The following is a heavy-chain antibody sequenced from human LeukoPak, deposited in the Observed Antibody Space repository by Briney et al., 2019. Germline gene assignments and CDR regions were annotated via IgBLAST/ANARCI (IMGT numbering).Heavy chain of an antibody. CDR1: GFTFSNYA. Sequence: GGSLRLSCAASGFTFSNYAMSWVRQAPGKGLEWVSVIRGSDDNTYYADPVKGRFTISRDNSRNTLSLQMNSLRAEDTAVYYCAKVPYTSSNYYFDYWGQGTLVTVSS. D-gene: IGHD5-18*01. J-gene: IGHJ4*02. V-gene: IGHV3-23*01. CDR3: AKVPYTSSNYYFDY. CDR2: IRGSDDNT.